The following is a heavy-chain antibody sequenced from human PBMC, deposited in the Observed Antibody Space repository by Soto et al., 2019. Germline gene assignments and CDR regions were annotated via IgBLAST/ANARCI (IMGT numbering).Heavy chain of an antibody. D-gene: IGHD5-12*01. J-gene: IGHJ4*02. CDR1: GYTFTSYG. Sequence: GASVKVSCKASGYTFTSYGISWVRQAPGQGLEWMGWISAYNGNTNYAQKLQGRVNMTTDTSTSTAYMEMRSLRSDDTAVYYCARDLLEMATRTDHFDYWGQGTLVTVSS. V-gene: IGHV1-18*01. CDR3: ARDLLEMATRTDHFDY. CDR2: ISAYNGNT.